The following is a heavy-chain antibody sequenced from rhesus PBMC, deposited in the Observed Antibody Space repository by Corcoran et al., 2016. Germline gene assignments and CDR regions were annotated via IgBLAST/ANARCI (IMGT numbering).Heavy chain of an antibody. J-gene: IGHJ4*01. CDR1: GGSISDSYR. Sequence: QLQLQESGPGVVKPSETLSLTCAVSGGSISDSYRWSWIRQPPGKGLEWIGYIYGISTSTNYNPSPKSRVNISKDTSKNQFSWKLSSVTAADTAVYYCARGCIGGSYYYFDYWGQGVLVTVSS. D-gene: IGHD3-16*01. V-gene: IGHV4S10*01. CDR3: ARGCIGGSYYYFDY. CDR2: IYGISTST.